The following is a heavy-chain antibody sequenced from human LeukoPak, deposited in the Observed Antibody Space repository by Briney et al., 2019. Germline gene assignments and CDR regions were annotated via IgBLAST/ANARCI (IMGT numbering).Heavy chain of an antibody. Sequence: GGSLRLSCAASGFTFSSYWMHWVRQAPGKGLVWVSRINSDGSTTTYADSVKGRFTISRDNAKNTLYLQMNSLRAEDMALYYCAKAGYSSERSNLFDYWGQGTLVTVSS. CDR1: GFTFSSYW. CDR2: INSDGSTT. D-gene: IGHD6-19*01. CDR3: AKAGYSSERSNLFDY. V-gene: IGHV3-74*01. J-gene: IGHJ4*02.